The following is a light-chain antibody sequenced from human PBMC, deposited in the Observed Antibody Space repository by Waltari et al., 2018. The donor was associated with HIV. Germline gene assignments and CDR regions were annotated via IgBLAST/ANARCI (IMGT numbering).Light chain of an antibody. V-gene: IGLV3-27*01. J-gene: IGLJ3*02. CDR1: VLAAQF. CDR3: YSEPGNGRV. Sequence: SVELTQPSSVSVSSGQTATISCSGDVLAAQFGRWFQQKPGQAPLLLIYRDIERPSGIPDRFSASKSGTTFTLTIIEAQTDDEAAYYCYSEPGNGRVFGGGTQLTVL. CDR2: RDI.